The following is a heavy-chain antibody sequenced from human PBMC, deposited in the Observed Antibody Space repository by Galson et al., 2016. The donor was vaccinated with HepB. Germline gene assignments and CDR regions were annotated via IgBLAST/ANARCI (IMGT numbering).Heavy chain of an antibody. CDR2: IRKKAYGATT. CDR1: GFTFGDYY. V-gene: IGHV3-49*04. Sequence: SLRLSCAASGFTFGDYYVSWVRQAPGKGLEWVGFIRKKAYGATTEYAASVRGRFTISRDDSKSIDYLQMNSLKIEDTAVYYCTKYISGTHSGGDCFGSWGQGTLVTVSS. D-gene: IGHD1-7*01. J-gene: IGHJ4*02. CDR3: TKYISGTHSGGDCFGS.